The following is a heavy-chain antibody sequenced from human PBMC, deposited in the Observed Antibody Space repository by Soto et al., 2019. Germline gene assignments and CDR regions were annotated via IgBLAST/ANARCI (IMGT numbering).Heavy chain of an antibody. V-gene: IGHV3-30-3*01. CDR3: VRFHISDKGRFDI. CDR2: ISYDGSNK. Sequence: QVQLVESGGGVVQPGRSLRLSCAASGFTFSSYAMHWVRQAPGKGLEWVAAISYDGSNKYYADSVKGRFTTSRDNSKNTLYLQMISLRAEDPTTTHCVRFHISDKGRFDIWGQGTMVTVSS. CDR1: GFTFSSYA. D-gene: IGHD6-19*01. J-gene: IGHJ3*02.